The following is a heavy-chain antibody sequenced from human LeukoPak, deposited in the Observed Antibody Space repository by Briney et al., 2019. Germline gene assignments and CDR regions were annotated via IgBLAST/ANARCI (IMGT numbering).Heavy chain of an antibody. Sequence: GGSLRLSCAASGFTFTSYAMSWVRQAPGKGLEWVSAIGGSGASTYYADSVKGRFTISRDNAKNSLYLQMNSLRAEDTAVYYCARDMDGYSYGYYYYGMDVWGQGTTVTVSS. CDR1: GFTFTSYA. CDR3: ARDMDGYSYGYYYYGMDV. V-gene: IGHV3-23*01. D-gene: IGHD5-18*01. J-gene: IGHJ6*02. CDR2: IGGSGAST.